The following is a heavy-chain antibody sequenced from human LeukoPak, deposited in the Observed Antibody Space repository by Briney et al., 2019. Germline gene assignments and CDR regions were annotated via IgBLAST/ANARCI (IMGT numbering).Heavy chain of an antibody. V-gene: IGHV3-66*01. J-gene: IGHJ4*02. Sequence: GVSLRLSCAASGLTVSSNYMSWVRQAQGKGLEWVSVIYSGGRTFYADSVKGRFIISRDNSKNTLFLQMNSLRAEDTAVYYCARDLYYGSGGYYFDYWGQGTLVTVSS. D-gene: IGHD3-10*01. CDR2: IYSGGRT. CDR3: ARDLYYGSGGYYFDY. CDR1: GLTVSSNY.